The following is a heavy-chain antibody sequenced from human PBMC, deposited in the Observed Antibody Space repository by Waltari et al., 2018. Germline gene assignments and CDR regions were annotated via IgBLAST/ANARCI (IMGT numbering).Heavy chain of an antibody. D-gene: IGHD3-3*01. Sequence: QVQLVQSGAEVKKPGSSVKVSCKASGGTFSSYAISWVRQAPGQGLEWMGGIIPIFGTANYAQKCQGRVTITADESTSTAYMELSSLRSEDTAVYYCARDGMVSERITIVGVVNNYYYYGMDVWGQGTTVTVSS. CDR2: IIPIFGTA. V-gene: IGHV1-69*01. CDR3: ARDGMVSERITIVGVVNNYYYYGMDV. CDR1: GGTFSSYA. J-gene: IGHJ6*02.